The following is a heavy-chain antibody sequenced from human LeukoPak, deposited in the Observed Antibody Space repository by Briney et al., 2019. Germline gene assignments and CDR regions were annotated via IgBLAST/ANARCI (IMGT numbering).Heavy chain of an antibody. CDR2: INTNTGNP. J-gene: IGHJ6*03. V-gene: IGHV7-4-1*02. CDR3: AGSSVIHYYYYYMDV. Sequence: ASVKVSCRASGYTFTSYAMNWVRQAPGQGLEWMGWINTNTGNPTYAQGFTGRFVFSLDTSVSTAYLQISSLKAEDTAVYYCAGSSVIHYYYYYMDVWGKGTTVTVSS. D-gene: IGHD6-13*01. CDR1: GYTFTSYA.